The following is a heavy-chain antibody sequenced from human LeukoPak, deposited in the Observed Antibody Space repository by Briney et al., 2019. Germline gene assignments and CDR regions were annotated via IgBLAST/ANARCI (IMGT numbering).Heavy chain of an antibody. CDR1: GGSISSGDYY. CDR2: IYYSGST. CDR3: ATQEDCSSTSCYKPSDYYYYMDV. V-gene: IGHV4-30-4*08. Sequence: SQTLSLTCTVSGGSISSGDYYWSWIRRPPGKGLEGIGYIYYSGSTYYNPSLKSRVTISIDTPKNQFSLKLTSVTAADTAVYYCATQEDCSSTSCYKPSDYYYYMDVWGKGTTVTVSS. J-gene: IGHJ6*03. D-gene: IGHD2-2*02.